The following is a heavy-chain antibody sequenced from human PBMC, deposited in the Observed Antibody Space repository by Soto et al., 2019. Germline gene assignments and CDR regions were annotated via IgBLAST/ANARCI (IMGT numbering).Heavy chain of an antibody. V-gene: IGHV3-66*01. CDR2: IYSGGST. CDR1: GFTVSSNY. D-gene: IGHD4-17*01. Sequence: GGSLRLSCAASGFTVSSNYMSWVRQAPGKGLEWVSVIYSGGSTYYADSVKGRFTISRDNSKNTLYLQMNSLRAEDTAVYYCASSPLHDYGDYALSGDFFARKRYFDYWGQGTLVTVSS. CDR3: ASSPLHDYGDYALSGDFFARKRYFDY. J-gene: IGHJ4*02.